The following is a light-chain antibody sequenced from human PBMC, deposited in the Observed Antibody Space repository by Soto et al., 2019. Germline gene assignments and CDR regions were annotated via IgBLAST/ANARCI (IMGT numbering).Light chain of an antibody. V-gene: IGLV2-14*01. CDR2: EVS. CDR1: SSDVGGYNY. J-gene: IGLJ2*01. CDR3: SSYTSSSTLL. Sequence: QSVLTQPASVSGSPGQSITISCTGTSSDVGGYNYVSWYQQHPGKAPKLMIYEVSNRPSGVSNLFSGSKSGNTASLTISGLQAEDEADYYCSSYTSSSTLLFGGGTKLTVL.